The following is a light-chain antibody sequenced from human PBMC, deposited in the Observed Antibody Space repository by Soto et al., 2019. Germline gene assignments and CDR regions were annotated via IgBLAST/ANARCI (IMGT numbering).Light chain of an antibody. CDR2: WAS. J-gene: IGKJ5*01. Sequence: DIVMTQSPDSLAVSLGERATINCKSSQGVLYSSNNKNYLAWYQQKPRQPPKLLIYWASIRGSGVPDRFSGSGSGTDFTLTISSLQAEDVAVYYCQQYFDNSITFGQGTRLEIK. CDR3: QQYFDNSIT. CDR1: QGVLYSSNNKNY. V-gene: IGKV4-1*01.